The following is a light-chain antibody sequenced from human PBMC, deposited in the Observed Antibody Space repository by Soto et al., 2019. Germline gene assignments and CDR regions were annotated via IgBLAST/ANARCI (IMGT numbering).Light chain of an antibody. CDR3: AAWDDSLSGWV. J-gene: IGLJ3*02. CDR2: RNN. Sequence: QSVLTQPPSASGTPGQRVTISCSGSSSNIGSNYVYWYQQLPGTAPKLRIYRNNQRPSGVPDRFSGSKSGTSASLAISGLRSEDEADYYCAAWDDSLSGWVFGGGIKLTVL. V-gene: IGLV1-47*01. CDR1: SSNIGSNY.